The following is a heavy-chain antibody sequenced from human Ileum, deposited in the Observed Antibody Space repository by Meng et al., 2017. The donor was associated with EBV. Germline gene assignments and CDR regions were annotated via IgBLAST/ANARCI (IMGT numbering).Heavy chain of an antibody. Sequence: QPRLPDAGPGLVTPSEALSLICTASAASITNGDYCWDLIRQAPGKGLEWITSLCPSGNTYNNPSLKSRVTTSVDTSKNQFSLWLNSMTAADTAVYYCARRRGDHDYLDDWGQGTLVTVSS. V-gene: IGHV4-39*01. CDR3: ARRRGDHDYLDD. CDR2: LCPSGNT. J-gene: IGHJ4*02. CDR1: AASITNGDYC. D-gene: IGHD4-17*01.